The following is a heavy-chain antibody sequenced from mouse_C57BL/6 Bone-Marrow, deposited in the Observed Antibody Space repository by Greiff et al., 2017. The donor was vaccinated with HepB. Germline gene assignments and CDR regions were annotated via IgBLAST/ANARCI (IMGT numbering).Heavy chain of an antibody. Sequence: QVQLQQPGAELVKPGASVKMSCKASGYTFTSYWITWVKQRPGQGLEWIGDIYPGSGSTNYNEKFKSKATLTVYTSSSTAYMQLSSLTSEDSAVYYCARFGGLRRDYYAMDYWGQGTSVTVSS. CDR3: ARFGGLRRDYYAMDY. CDR1: GYTFTSYW. V-gene: IGHV1-55*01. D-gene: IGHD2-4*01. J-gene: IGHJ4*01. CDR2: IYPGSGST.